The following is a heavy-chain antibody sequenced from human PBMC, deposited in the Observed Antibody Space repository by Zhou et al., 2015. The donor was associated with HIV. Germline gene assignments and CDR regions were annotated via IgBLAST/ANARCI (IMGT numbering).Heavy chain of an antibody. CDR1: GFTLSTSA. CDR2: IVFGSGNT. D-gene: IGHD6-19*01. Sequence: QMQLVQSGPEVKKPGTSMKVSCKASGFTLSTSAVQWVRQARGQRLEWIGWIVFGSGNTNYAQQFQERVTITRDMSTSTVYMEMSSLRSGDTAVYYCATSPGYSSGGFEDFLHHWGQGTLVTVSS. CDR3: ATSPGYSSGGFEDFLHH. J-gene: IGHJ1*01. V-gene: IGHV1-58*01.